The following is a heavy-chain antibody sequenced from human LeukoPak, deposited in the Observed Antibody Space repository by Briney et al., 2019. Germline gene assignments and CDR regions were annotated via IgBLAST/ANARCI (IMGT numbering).Heavy chain of an antibody. V-gene: IGHV4-38-2*01. CDR3: ARLGPAYGSGSYQWFDP. D-gene: IGHD3-10*01. Sequence: SETLSLTCVVSDYSISSGYYWGWIRQPPGKGLEWIGNIFHSGTTYYNPSLKSRVTISVDTSKNQFSLKLSSVTAADTAVYYCARLGPAYGSGSYQWFDPWGQGTLVTVSS. CDR1: DYSISSGYY. J-gene: IGHJ5*02. CDR2: IFHSGTT.